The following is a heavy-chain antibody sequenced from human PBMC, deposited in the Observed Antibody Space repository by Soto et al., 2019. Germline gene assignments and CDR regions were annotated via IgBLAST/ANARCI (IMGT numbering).Heavy chain of an antibody. CDR3: AHSLIGYYYDSSGSNWFDP. V-gene: IGHV2-5*02. Sequence: SGPTLVNPTQTLTLTCTFSGFSLRTSGVGVGWIRQPPGKALEWLALIYWDDDKRYSPSLKSRLTITKDTSKNQVVLTMTNMDPVDTATYYCAHSLIGYYYDSSGSNWFDPWGQGAQVTVPQ. CDR1: GFSLRTSGVG. J-gene: IGHJ5*02. D-gene: IGHD3-22*01. CDR2: IYWDDDK.